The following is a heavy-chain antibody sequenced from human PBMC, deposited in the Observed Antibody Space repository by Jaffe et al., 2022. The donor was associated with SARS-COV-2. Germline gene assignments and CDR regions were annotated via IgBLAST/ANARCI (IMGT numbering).Heavy chain of an antibody. J-gene: IGHJ3*02. CDR2: IYYSGNT. CDR3: ASSLRGGLSRFDDAFDT. Sequence: QVQLQESGPGLVKPSETLSLTCTVSGGSISSYYWSWIRQPPGKGLEWIGYIYYSGNTIYNPSLKSRVTISADSSKNQFSLHLTSVTATDTAVYYCASSLRGGLSRFDDAFDTWGQGTMVTVSS. D-gene: IGHD3-16*02. V-gene: IGHV4-59*01. CDR1: GGSISSYY.